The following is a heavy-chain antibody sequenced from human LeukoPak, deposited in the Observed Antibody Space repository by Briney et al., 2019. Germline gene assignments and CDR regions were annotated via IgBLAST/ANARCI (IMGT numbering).Heavy chain of an antibody. CDR3: ATLMYTAGRQCFAS. J-gene: IGHJ4*02. V-gene: IGHV3-23*01. D-gene: IGHD1-1*01. CDR1: GFAFRIYP. CDR2: ISADSGTT. Sequence: QAGGSLRLSCAASGFAFRIYPMIWARQAPGKGLEWVSSISADSGTTNYADSAKGRFTVSRDNSKRTLYLQMNSLRAEDTAVYYCATLMYTAGRQCFASWGQGTRVTVSS.